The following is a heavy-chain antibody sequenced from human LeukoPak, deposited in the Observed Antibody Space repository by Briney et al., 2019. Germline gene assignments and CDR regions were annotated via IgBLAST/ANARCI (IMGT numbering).Heavy chain of an antibody. D-gene: IGHD2-2*01. CDR3: ASGHYCTSTSCPGRGAFDI. Sequence: SETLSLTCTVSNGSISNYYWTWIRQPAGEGLEWIGRIYYTGSTNYNPSLKSRVIMSVDTSKNQFSLKLNSVTAADTALYYCASGHYCTSTSCPGRGAFDIWGQGTMVTVSS. CDR2: IYYTGST. J-gene: IGHJ3*02. V-gene: IGHV4-4*07. CDR1: NGSISNYY.